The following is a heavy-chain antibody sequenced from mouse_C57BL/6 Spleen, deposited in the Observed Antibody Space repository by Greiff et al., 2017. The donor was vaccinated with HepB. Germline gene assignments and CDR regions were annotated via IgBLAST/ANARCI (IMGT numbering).Heavy chain of an antibody. CDR2: INPGRGGT. Sequence: QVQLQQSGAELVRPGTSVKVSCKASGYAFTNYLIEWVKQRPGQGLEWIGVINPGRGGTNYNGKFKGKATLTADKYSSTAYMQLSSLTSEDSAVYFCARDYSNSYYAMDYWGQGTSVTVSS. J-gene: IGHJ4*01. V-gene: IGHV1-54*01. CDR3: ARDYSNSYYAMDY. D-gene: IGHD2-5*01. CDR1: GYAFTNYL.